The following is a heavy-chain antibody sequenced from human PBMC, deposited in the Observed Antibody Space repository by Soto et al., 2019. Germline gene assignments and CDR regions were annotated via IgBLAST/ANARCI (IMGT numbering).Heavy chain of an antibody. J-gene: IGHJ6*02. CDR2: IVVGSGNT. CDR1: GFTFTSSA. Sequence: SVKVSCKASGFTFTSSAVQWVRQARGQRLEWIGWIVVGSGNTNYAQKFQERVTITRDMSTSTAYMELSSLRSEDTAVYYCAGESGNYDILTGYYDLAYYYGMDVWGQGTTVTVSS. CDR3: AGESGNYDILTGYYDLAYYYGMDV. D-gene: IGHD3-9*01. V-gene: IGHV1-58*01.